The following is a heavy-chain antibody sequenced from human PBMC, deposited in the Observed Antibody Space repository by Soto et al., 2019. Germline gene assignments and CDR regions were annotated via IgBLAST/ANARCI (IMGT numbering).Heavy chain of an antibody. CDR2: IYSTGGT. V-gene: IGHV3-66*01. D-gene: IGHD1-26*01. CDR3: ARKTDSGGAGKGAY. CDR1: GFNVSRNY. J-gene: IGHJ4*02. Sequence: EVQLVESGGGLVQPGGSLRLSCAASGFNVSRNYMNWVRQAPGKGPEWVSLIYSTGGTKYADSVMGRFTITRDTAKNTLYRQMNRLRGEDTALYCWARKTDSGGAGKGAYWGRGTLVTVSS.